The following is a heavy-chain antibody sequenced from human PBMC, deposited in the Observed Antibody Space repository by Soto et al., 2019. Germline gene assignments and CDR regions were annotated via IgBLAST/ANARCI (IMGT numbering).Heavy chain of an antibody. CDR2: ISYDGTYK. J-gene: IGHJ6*02. D-gene: IGHD5-12*01. CDR1: GFAFNNFA. CDR3: ANEVDVAFSSLQYGMDV. Sequence: LRLSCAASGFAFNNFAMHWVRQAPGKGPEWVAFISYDGTYKYYADSVRGRFTVYRDNSKSTLFLQMNSLKFEDTAVYVCANEVDVAFSSLQYGMDVWGQGTTVTVSS. V-gene: IGHV3-30*14.